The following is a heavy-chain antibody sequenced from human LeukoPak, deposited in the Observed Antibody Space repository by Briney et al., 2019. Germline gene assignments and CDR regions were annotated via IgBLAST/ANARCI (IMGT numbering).Heavy chain of an antibody. J-gene: IGHJ4*02. D-gene: IGHD1-26*01. CDR2: MNPNSGNT. Sequence: ASVKVSCKASGYTFTSYDINWVRQATGQGLEWMGWMNPNSGNTGYAQKFQGRVTMTRNTSIRTAYMEVSSLRSEDTAVYCCGRGYSGRYYPGYWGKGTLVTVSS. CDR3: GRGYSGRYYPGY. CDR1: GYTFTSYD. V-gene: IGHV1-8*01.